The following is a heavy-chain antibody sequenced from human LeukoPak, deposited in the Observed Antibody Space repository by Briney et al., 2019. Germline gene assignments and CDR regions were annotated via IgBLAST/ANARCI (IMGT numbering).Heavy chain of an antibody. D-gene: IGHD3-10*01. J-gene: IGHJ4*02. Sequence: SETLSFTCTVSGGSISSYYWSWIRQPPGKGLEWIGYIYNTGSTNYNPSLKSRVTMSVDTSKNQFSLKLSSVTAADTAVYYCAAFYGSGSYHSAFDYWGQGTLVTVSS. V-gene: IGHV4-59*12. CDR1: GGSISSYY. CDR2: IYNTGST. CDR3: AAFYGSGSYHSAFDY.